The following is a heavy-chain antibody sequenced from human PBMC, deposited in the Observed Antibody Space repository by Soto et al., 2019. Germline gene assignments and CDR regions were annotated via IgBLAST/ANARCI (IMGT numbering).Heavy chain of an antibody. V-gene: IGHV3-33*01. J-gene: IGHJ4*02. Sequence: GGSLRLSCAASGFTFSSYGMHWVRQAPGKGLEWVAVIWYDGSNKYYADSVKGRFTISRDNSKNTLYLQMNSLRAEDTAVYYCARVVGWYFDSHPQGREIDYWGQGTLVTVSS. CDR2: IWYDGSNK. CDR1: GFTFSSYG. D-gene: IGHD3-9*01. CDR3: ARVVGWYFDSHPQGREIDY.